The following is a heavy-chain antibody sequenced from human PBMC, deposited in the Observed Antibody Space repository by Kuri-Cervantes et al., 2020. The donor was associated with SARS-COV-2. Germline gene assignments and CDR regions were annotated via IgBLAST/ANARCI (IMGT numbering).Heavy chain of an antibody. CDR3: ARQVFDAFDI. CDR2: ISYDGSNK. Sequence: GGSLRLSCTASGFTFGDYAMSWVRQAPGKGLEWVAVISYDGSNKYYADSVKGRFTISRDNSKNTLYLQMNSLRAEDTAVYYCARQVFDAFDIWGQGTMVTVSS. V-gene: IGHV3-30-3*01. CDR1: GFTFGDYA. J-gene: IGHJ3*02.